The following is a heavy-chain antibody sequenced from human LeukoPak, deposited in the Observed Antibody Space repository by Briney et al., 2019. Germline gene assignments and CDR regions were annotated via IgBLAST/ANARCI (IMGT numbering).Heavy chain of an antibody. CDR1: GFTFSSYS. Sequence: GGSLRLSCAASGFTFSSYSMNWVRQAPGKGLEWVGRIKSKSDGGTTDYAAPVKDRFTIARDDSKNMLYLEMSSLKTEDTAVYYCTTGRDWGQGTLVTVSS. CDR2: IKSKSDGGTT. V-gene: IGHV3-15*01. J-gene: IGHJ4*02. CDR3: TTGRD.